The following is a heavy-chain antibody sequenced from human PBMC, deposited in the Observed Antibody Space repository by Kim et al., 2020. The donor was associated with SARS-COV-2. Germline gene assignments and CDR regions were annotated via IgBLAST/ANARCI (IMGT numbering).Heavy chain of an antibody. V-gene: IGHV3-21*01. D-gene: IGHD3-16*02. J-gene: IGHJ4*02. CDR2: ISSSSSYI. CDR3: ARENGDYVWGSYRYFDF. Sequence: GGSLRLSCAASGFTFSDYNMNWVRQAPGKGLEWVSSISSSSSYIYYADSVKGRFTISRDNGKNSLYLQVNSLRAEDTGVYYCARENGDYVWGSYRYFDFWGQGTLVTVSS. CDR1: GFTFSDYN.